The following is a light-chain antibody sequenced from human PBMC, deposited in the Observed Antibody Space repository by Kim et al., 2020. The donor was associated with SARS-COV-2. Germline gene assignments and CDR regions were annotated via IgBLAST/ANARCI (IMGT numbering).Light chain of an antibody. V-gene: IGKV3-20*01. Sequence: SPWERPTLSRRTSQSVCSHCLAWYLPKPGQAPRLLIYSVSNSATGIPDRFSGSGSGTDFTLTISRLEPEDFAVYYCQQYGIAPPYTFGQGTKLEI. CDR3: QQYGIAPPYT. CDR2: SVS. J-gene: IGKJ2*01. CDR1: QSVCSHC.